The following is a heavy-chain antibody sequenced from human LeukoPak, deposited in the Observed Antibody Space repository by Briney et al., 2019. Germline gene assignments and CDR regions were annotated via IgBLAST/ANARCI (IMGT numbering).Heavy chain of an antibody. CDR3: ARDYYDYYYYMDV. Sequence: SVKVSCKASGGTFSSYAISWVRQAPGQGLEWMGRIIPIFGTANYAQKFQGRVTITADESTSTAYMELSNLRPEDTAVYYCARDYYDYYYYMDVWGKGTTVTVSS. J-gene: IGHJ6*03. CDR2: IIPIFGTA. CDR1: GGTFSSYA. D-gene: IGHD3-10*01. V-gene: IGHV1-69*15.